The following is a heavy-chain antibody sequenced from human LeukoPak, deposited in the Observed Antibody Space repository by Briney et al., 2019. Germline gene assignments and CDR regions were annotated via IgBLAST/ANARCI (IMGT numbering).Heavy chain of an antibody. CDR1: GFTFSSYA. CDR2: ISGSGGST. V-gene: IGHV3-23*01. Sequence: GGSLRLSCAVSGFTFSSYAMSWVRQPPGKGLEWFSAISGSGGSTYYADSVKGRFTISRDNSKNTLYLQMNSLRAEDTAVYYCARVKFGELFTDYWGQGTLVTVSS. CDR3: ARVKFGELFTDY. D-gene: IGHD3-10*01. J-gene: IGHJ4*02.